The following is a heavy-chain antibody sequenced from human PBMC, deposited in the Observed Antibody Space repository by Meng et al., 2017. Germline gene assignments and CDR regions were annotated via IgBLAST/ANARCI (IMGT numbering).Heavy chain of an antibody. Sequence: SETLSLTCTVSGGSISSGGYYWSWIRQHPGKGLEWIGYIYYSGSTYYNPSLKSRVTISVDTSKNQFSLKLSSVTAADTAVYYCARGGLGSGSHGAFDIWGQGTMVTVSS. D-gene: IGHD3-10*02. J-gene: IGHJ3*02. CDR2: IYYSGST. CDR3: ARGGLGSGSHGAFDI. V-gene: IGHV4-31*03. CDR1: GGSISSGGYY.